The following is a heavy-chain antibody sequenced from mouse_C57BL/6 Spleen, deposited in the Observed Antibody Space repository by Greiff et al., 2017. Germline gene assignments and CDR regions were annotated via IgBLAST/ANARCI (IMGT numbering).Heavy chain of an antibody. V-gene: IGHV1-50*01. Sequence: QVQLQQPGAELVKPGASVKLSCKASGYTFTSYWMQWVKQRPGQGLEWIGEIDPSDSYTNYNKKFKGKATLTVETSSSTAYMQLSSLTSEDSAVYYCARMHYYGSSYGYFDVWGTGTTVTVSS. D-gene: IGHD1-1*01. CDR1: GYTFTSYW. CDR2: IDPSDSYT. CDR3: ARMHYYGSSYGYFDV. J-gene: IGHJ1*03.